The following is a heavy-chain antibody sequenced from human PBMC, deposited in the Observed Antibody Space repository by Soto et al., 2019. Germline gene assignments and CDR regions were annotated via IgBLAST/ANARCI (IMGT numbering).Heavy chain of an antibody. CDR3: RNDGTDYYNTLPRAYFVS. CDR1: GFPFYNYG. D-gene: IGHD3-22*01. Sequence: QVQLVESGGGVVQPGTSLRLSCAASGFPFYNYGINWVRQAPGKGLEWVAIISFDGTTKLYADSVKGRFTISTDNSKNTLFLEMNCLRVEDTAVYYCRNDGTDYYNTLPRAYFVSWGQGTPVTVSS. V-gene: IGHV3-30*18. CDR2: ISFDGTTK. J-gene: IGHJ4*02.